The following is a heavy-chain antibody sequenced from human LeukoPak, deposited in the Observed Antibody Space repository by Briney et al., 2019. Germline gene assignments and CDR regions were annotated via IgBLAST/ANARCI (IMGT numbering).Heavy chain of an antibody. CDR2: ISAYNGNT. V-gene: IGHV1-18*01. Sequence: ASVKVSCKASGYTFTSYGISWVRQAPGQVLEWMGWISAYNGNTNYAQKLQGRVTMTTDTSTSTAYMELRSLRSDDTAVYYCARGLRYFDWLPFDYWGQGTLVTVSS. D-gene: IGHD3-9*01. CDR1: GYTFTSYG. CDR3: ARGLRYFDWLPFDY. J-gene: IGHJ4*02.